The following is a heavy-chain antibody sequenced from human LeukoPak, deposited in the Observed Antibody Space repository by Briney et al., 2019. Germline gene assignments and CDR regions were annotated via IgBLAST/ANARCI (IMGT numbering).Heavy chain of an antibody. J-gene: IGHJ5*02. D-gene: IGHD6-13*01. Sequence: PGGSLRLSCAASGFTHSNYWMTWVRQPPGKGLEWIGEINHSGSTNYNPSLKSRVTISVDTSKNQFSLKRSSVTAADTAGYYCARHGGYTRGRPSSSWYFRSYNWFDPWGQGTLVTVSS. V-gene: IGHV4-34*01. CDR3: ARHGGYTRGRPSSSWYFRSYNWFDP. CDR1: GFTHSNYW. CDR2: INHSGST.